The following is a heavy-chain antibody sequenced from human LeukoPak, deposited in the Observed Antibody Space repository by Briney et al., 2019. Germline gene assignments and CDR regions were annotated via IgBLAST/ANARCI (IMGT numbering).Heavy chain of an antibody. J-gene: IGHJ4*02. CDR1: GGSISSYY. Sequence: SETLSLTCTVSGGSISSYYWSWIRQPAGKGLEWIGRIYTSGSTNYNPSLKSRVTMSVDTSKNQFSLKLSSVTAADTAVYYCARDERNRNYYSLDYWGQGTLVTVSS. V-gene: IGHV4-4*07. D-gene: IGHD1-14*01. CDR3: ARDERNRNYYSLDY. CDR2: IYTSGST.